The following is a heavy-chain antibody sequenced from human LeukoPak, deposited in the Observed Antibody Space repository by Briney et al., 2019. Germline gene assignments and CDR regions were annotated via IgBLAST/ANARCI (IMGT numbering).Heavy chain of an antibody. V-gene: IGHV3-48*01. CDR1: GFTFSSYS. CDR2: ISSSSSTI. CDR3: ARDYGEITIFGVVKNWFDP. D-gene: IGHD3-3*01. Sequence: GESLKISCAASGFTFSSYSMNWVRQAPGKGLEWVSYISSSSSTIYYADSVKGRFTISRDNAKNSLYLQMNSLRAEDTAVYYCARDYGEITIFGVVKNWFDPWGRGTLVTVSS. J-gene: IGHJ5*02.